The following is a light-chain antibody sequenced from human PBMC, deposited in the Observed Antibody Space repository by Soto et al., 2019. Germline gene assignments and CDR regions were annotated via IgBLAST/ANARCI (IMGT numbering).Light chain of an antibody. CDR2: EVN. Sequence: QSALTQPASVSGSPGQSITISCTGSSSDIGRYKYVSWYQHHPGKAPKLMIYEVNKRPSGVPDRFSGSKSGNTASLTVSGLQAGDEADYYCSSFAANDNVVFGGGTKLTVL. CDR1: SSDIGRYKY. V-gene: IGLV2-8*01. CDR3: SSFAANDNVV. J-gene: IGLJ3*02.